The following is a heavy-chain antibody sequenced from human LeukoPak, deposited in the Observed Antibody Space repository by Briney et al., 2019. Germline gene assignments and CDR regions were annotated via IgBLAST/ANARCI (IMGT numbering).Heavy chain of an antibody. Sequence: PGGSLRLSCAASGFTFSSYEMNWVRQAPGKGPEWVSYITTSGSTIYYADSVKGRFTISRDNAKNSLYLQMNSLRAEDTAVYYCARGYGDYAPRFFEYWGQGTLVTVSS. CDR2: ITTSGSTI. D-gene: IGHD4-17*01. CDR1: GFTFSSYE. CDR3: ARGYGDYAPRFFEY. J-gene: IGHJ4*02. V-gene: IGHV3-48*03.